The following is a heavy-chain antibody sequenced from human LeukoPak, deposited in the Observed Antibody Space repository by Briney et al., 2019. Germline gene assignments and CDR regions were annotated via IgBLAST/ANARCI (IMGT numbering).Heavy chain of an antibody. D-gene: IGHD7-27*01. V-gene: IGHV3-23*01. Sequence: GGSLRLSCAASGFTFNTYGMSWVRQAPGKGLEWVSGISGSGGATYYADSVKGRFTMSRDNPKNMLYLQMNSLRAEDTALYYCAKGIRQLGNYYYYMDVWGKGTTVTVSS. J-gene: IGHJ6*03. CDR3: AKGIRQLGNYYYYMDV. CDR1: GFTFNTYG. CDR2: ISGSGGAT.